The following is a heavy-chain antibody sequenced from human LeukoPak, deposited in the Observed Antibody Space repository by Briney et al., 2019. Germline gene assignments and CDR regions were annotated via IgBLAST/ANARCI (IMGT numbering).Heavy chain of an antibody. D-gene: IGHD3-10*01. CDR1: GGSISSYY. CDR3: ARDSPYYYGSGSATYYMDV. J-gene: IGHJ6*03. V-gene: IGHV4-59*01. Sequence: PSETLSLTCTVSGGSISSYYWSWIRQPPGKGLEYIGYTYYSGSTNYNPSLKSRVTISVDTSKNQFSLKLSSVTAADTAVYYCARDSPYYYGSGSATYYMDVWGKGTTVTISS. CDR2: TYYSGST.